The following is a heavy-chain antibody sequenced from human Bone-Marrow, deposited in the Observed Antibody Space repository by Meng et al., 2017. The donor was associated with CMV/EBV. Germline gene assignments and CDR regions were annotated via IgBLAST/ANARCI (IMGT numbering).Heavy chain of an antibody. CDR2: IRQDGSEK. V-gene: IGHV3-7*01. D-gene: IGHD3-22*01. CDR1: GFTFSSYW. Sequence: GGSLRLSCTGSGFTFSSYWMSWVRQAPGKGLEWVANIRQDGSEKHYVDSVKGRFTISRDNTKNSLYLQMNSLRAEDTAVYYCARVYYDSSGYQGLYGMDVWGQGTTVTVSS. CDR3: ARVYYDSSGYQGLYGMDV. J-gene: IGHJ6*02.